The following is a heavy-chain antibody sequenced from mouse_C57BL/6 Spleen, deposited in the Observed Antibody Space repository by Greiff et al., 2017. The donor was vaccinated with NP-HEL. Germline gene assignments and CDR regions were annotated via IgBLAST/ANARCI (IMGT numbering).Heavy chain of an antibody. Sequence: QVQLKQPGTELVKPGASVKLSCKASGYTFTSYWMHWVKQRPGQGLEWIGNINPSNGGTNYNEKFKSKATLTVDKSSSTAYMQLSSLTSEDSAVYYCARWGYGNYDYFDYWGQGTTLTVSS. CDR2: INPSNGGT. V-gene: IGHV1-53*01. CDR3: ARWGYGNYDYFDY. D-gene: IGHD2-10*02. CDR1: GYTFTSYW. J-gene: IGHJ2*01.